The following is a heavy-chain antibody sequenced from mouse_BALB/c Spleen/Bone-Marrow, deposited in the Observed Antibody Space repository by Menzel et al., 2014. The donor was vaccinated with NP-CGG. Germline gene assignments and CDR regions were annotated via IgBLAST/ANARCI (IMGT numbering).Heavy chain of an antibody. V-gene: IGHV2-9*02. J-gene: IGHJ2*01. CDR3: ARDYYGSSYFDY. CDR2: IWAGGST. D-gene: IGHD1-1*01. CDR1: GFPLTSYG. Sequence: VMLVESGPGLVAPSQSLSITRTVSGFPLTSYGVHWVRQPPGKGLEWLGVIWAGGSTNYNSALMSRLSISKDNSKSQVFLKMNSLQTDDTAMYYCARDYYGSSYFDYWGQGTTLTVSS.